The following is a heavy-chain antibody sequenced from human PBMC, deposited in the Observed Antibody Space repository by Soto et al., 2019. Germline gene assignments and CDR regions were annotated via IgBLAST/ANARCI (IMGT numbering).Heavy chain of an antibody. Sequence: SGPTLVNPTQTLTLTCTFSGFSPTTSGVGVGWIRQPPGKALEWLGFIYWDDDNRYSPSLKSRVTITRDTSKSLVVLIMTNMDPMDTATYYCAHRLGQSGSSWDSGAFDIWGQGIMVTVSS. D-gene: IGHD6-13*01. V-gene: IGHV2-5*02. CDR3: AHRLGQSGSSWDSGAFDI. CDR1: GFSPTTSGVG. CDR2: IYWDDDN. J-gene: IGHJ3*02.